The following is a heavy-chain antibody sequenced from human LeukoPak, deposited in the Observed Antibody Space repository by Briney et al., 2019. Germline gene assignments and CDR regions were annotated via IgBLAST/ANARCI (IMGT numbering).Heavy chain of an antibody. CDR1: GYTFTSYA. J-gene: IGHJ3*01. D-gene: IGHD4-23*01. CDR3: ARDAVVGTGIAFDV. V-gene: IGHV1-3*01. CDR2: INAGNGNT. Sequence: ASVKVSCKASGYTFTSYAMHWVRQAPGQRLEWMGWINAGNGNTKYSHNLQGRVTITRDTSASTVYMELSSLRSEDTAVYYCARDAVVGTGIAFDVWGQGTMVTVSS.